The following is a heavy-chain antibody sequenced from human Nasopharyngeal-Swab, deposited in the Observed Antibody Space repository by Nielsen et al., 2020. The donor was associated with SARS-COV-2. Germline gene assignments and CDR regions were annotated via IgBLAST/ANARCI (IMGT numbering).Heavy chain of an antibody. Sequence: GSLRLSCAASGFTFSSFGMHWVRQAPGKRLEWVAFIAHDASNEYYGDSVKGRFSISRDSSKNTLYLQMDSLRGEDTTVYYCARDAPAHYGAFYWGRGTLVTVSS. CDR3: ARDAPAHYGAFY. J-gene: IGHJ4*02. D-gene: IGHD4-17*01. CDR1: GFTFSSFG. V-gene: IGHV3-30*03. CDR2: IAHDASNE.